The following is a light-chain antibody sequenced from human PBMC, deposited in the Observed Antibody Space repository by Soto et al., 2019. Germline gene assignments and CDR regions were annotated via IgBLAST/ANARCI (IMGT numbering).Light chain of an antibody. J-gene: IGKJ3*01. CDR3: HQYGRSPPT. Sequence: EIVLTQSPGTLSLSPGERATLSCRASQSVNRNYLAWYQQKPGQAPRLLIYHTSSRATGIPDRFSGTGSGIDFTLTISRLEPEDFAVYYCHQYGRSPPTFGPGTKVDIK. V-gene: IGKV3-20*01. CDR1: QSVNRNY. CDR2: HTS.